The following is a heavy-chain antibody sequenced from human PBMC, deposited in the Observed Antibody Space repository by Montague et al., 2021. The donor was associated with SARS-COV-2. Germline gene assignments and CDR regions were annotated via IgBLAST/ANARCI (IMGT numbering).Heavy chain of an antibody. Sequence: SLRLPCAASGFTFSNSAMNWVRQAPGKGLEWVSGSSGSDGGTHYADSVKGRFTISRDNSKNVLYLQMNSLRAEDTVLYYCAKDSYYYGLGYGMDVWGQGTTVTVSS. CDR2: SSGSDGGT. J-gene: IGHJ6*02. CDR1: GFTFSNSA. D-gene: IGHD3-10*01. V-gene: IGHV3-23*01. CDR3: AKDSYYYGLGYGMDV.